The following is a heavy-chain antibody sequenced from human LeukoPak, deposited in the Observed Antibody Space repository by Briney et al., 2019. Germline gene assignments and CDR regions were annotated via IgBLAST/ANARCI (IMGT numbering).Heavy chain of an antibody. D-gene: IGHD3-9*01. Sequence: GGSLRLSCAASGFTFSRYGMHWVRQAPGKGLEWVAVISYDGSNKYYVDSVKGRFTISRDNSKNTLYLQMNSLRAEDTAVYYCAKDRDILTGYLDYWGQGTLVTVSS. CDR2: ISYDGSNK. CDR1: GFTFSRYG. J-gene: IGHJ4*02. CDR3: AKDRDILTGYLDY. V-gene: IGHV3-30*18.